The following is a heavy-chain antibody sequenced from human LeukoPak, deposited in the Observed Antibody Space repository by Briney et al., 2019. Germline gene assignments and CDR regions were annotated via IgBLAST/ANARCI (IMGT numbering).Heavy chain of an antibody. CDR2: INPNSGGT. V-gene: IGHV1-2*02. Sequence: ASVKVSCKASGYTFTGYYMHWVRQAPGQGLEWMGWINPNSGGTNYAQKFQGRVTMTRDTSISTAHMELSRLRSDDTAVYYCARYSSGWYSAGYGPWGQGTLVTVSS. CDR3: ARYSSGWYSAGYGP. J-gene: IGHJ5*02. CDR1: GYTFTGYY. D-gene: IGHD6-19*01.